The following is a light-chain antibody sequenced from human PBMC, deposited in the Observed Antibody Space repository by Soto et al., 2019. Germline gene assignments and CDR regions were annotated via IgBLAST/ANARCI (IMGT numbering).Light chain of an antibody. CDR2: DVG. V-gene: IGLV2-14*03. Sequence: QSVLTQPASVSGSPGQSITISCTGTNSDVGAYSYVSWYQQYPGKAPKLLIYDVGARPSGMSDRFSGSKSGNTASLTISGLQAEDEADYYCSSYTAFTTYVFGRGTKLTVL. CDR3: SSYTAFTTYV. J-gene: IGLJ1*01. CDR1: NSDVGAYSY.